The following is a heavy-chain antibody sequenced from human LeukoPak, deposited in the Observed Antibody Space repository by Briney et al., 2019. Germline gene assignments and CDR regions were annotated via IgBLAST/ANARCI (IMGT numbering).Heavy chain of an antibody. CDR3: ARAQGYYDFWSGYYVRNNWFDP. CDR2: INHSGST. D-gene: IGHD3-3*01. Sequence: SETLSLTCAVYGGSFSGYYWSWIRQPPGKGLEWIGEINHSGSTNYNPSLKSRVTISVDTSKNQFSLKLSSVTAADTAVYYCARAQGYYDFWSGYYVRNNWFDPWGQGTLVTVSS. J-gene: IGHJ5*02. CDR1: GGSFSGYY. V-gene: IGHV4-34*01.